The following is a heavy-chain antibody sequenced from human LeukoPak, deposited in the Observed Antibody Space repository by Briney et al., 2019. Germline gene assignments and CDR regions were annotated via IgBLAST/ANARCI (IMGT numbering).Heavy chain of an antibody. D-gene: IGHD2-15*01. J-gene: IGHJ4*02. V-gene: IGHV3-30-3*01. CDR3: ARGQGYCSGGSCLYYFDY. CDR2: ISYVGSEK. Sequence: PGGSLRLSCAASGFTFSNYDLHWVRQAPVKGLEWVALISYVGSEKYYPDSVKGRFTISSDNSKNTLYLQMNSLTAEDTAVYYCARGQGYCSGGSCLYYFDYWGQGTQVTVSS. CDR1: GFTFSNYD.